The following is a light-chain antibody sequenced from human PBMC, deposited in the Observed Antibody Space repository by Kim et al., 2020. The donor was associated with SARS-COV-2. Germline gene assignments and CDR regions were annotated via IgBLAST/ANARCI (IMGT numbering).Light chain of an antibody. J-gene: IGKJ1*01. V-gene: IGKV1-27*01. CDR2: AAS. CDR3: QKYNSAPWT. Sequence: ASVGDRVTITCRASQDIAYSLAWYQQKPGKVPKVLIYAASTLQSGVPSRFSGSGSGTEFTLTIGSLQTEDVATYYCQKYNSAPWTFGPGTKVDIK. CDR1: QDIAYS.